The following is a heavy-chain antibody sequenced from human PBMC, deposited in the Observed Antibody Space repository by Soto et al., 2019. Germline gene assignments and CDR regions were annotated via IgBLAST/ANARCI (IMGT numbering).Heavy chain of an antibody. CDR2: ISGSGGST. J-gene: IGHJ6*02. V-gene: IGHV3-23*01. CDR3: AKDPGDYYYYYGMDV. D-gene: IGHD3-10*01. Sequence: EVQLLESGGGLVQPGGSLRLSCAASGFTFSSYAMSWVRQAPGKGLEWVSAISGSGGSTYYADSMKGRFTISRDNSKNTLYLQMNSLRAEDTAVYYCAKDPGDYYYYYGMDVWGQGTTVTVSS. CDR1: GFTFSSYA.